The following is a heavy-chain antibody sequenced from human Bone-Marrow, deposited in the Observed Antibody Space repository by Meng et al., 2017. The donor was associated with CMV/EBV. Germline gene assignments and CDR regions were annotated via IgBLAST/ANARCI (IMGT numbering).Heavy chain of an antibody. Sequence: ASVKVSCKASGYTFTSYGISWVRQAPGQGLEWMGWISAYNGNTNYAQKLQGRVTMTRDTSTSTVHMELSSLRSEDTAVYHCARGTPNKECSNGVCYSRRYYYYGMDVWGQGNTVTVSS. CDR1: GYTFTSYG. D-gene: IGHD2-8*01. V-gene: IGHV1-18*01. CDR3: ARGTPNKECSNGVCYSRRYYYYGMDV. CDR2: ISAYNGNT. J-gene: IGHJ6*02.